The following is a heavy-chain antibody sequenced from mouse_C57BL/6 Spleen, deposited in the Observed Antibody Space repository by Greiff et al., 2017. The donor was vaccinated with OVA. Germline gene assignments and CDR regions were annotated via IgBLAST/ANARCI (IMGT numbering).Heavy chain of an antibody. V-gene: IGHV1-15*01. J-gene: IGHJ2*01. Sequence: SGAELVRPGASVTLSCKASGYTFTDYEMHWVKQTPVHGLEWIGAIDPETGGTAYNQKFKGKAILTADKSSSTAYMELRSLTSEDSAVYYCTRGEDYYYFDDWGQGTTLTVSS. CDR2: IDPETGGT. D-gene: IGHD1-1*01. CDR1: GYTFTDYE. CDR3: TRGEDYYYFDD.